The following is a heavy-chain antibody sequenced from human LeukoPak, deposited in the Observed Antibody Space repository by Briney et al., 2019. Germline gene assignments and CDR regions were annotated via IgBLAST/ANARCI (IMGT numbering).Heavy chain of an antibody. CDR2: ISSDGSST. D-gene: IGHD3-3*01. J-gene: IGHJ4*02. CDR1: GFTFSMYA. CDR3: ARSPRDFWSGYLGY. Sequence: GGSLRFSCAASGFTFSMYAMHWVRQAPGKGLEYVSAISSDGSSTYYANSVKGRFTISRDTSKNTLYLQMGSLRADDMAVYYCARSPRDFWSGYLGYWGQGTLVTVSS. V-gene: IGHV3-64*01.